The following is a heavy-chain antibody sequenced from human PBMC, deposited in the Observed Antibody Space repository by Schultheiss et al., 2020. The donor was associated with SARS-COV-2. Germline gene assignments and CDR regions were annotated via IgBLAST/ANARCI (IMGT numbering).Heavy chain of an antibody. J-gene: IGHJ4*02. Sequence: SVKVSCKASGGTFSSYAISWVRQAPGQGLEWMGGIIPIFGTANYAQKFQGRVTITADESTSTAYMELSSLRSEDTAVYYCASLSGGRGPLYYWGQGTLVTVSS. CDR1: GGTFSSYA. CDR3: ASLSGGRGPLYY. D-gene: IGHD2-15*01. CDR2: IIPIFGTA. V-gene: IGHV1-69*13.